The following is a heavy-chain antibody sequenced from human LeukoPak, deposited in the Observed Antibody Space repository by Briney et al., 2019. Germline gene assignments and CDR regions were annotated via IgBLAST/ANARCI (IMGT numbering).Heavy chain of an antibody. CDR3: ARNYYDSSGYFYFDY. CDR1: GFTFSSYS. D-gene: IGHD3-22*01. CDR2: ISGSSSYI. V-gene: IGHV3-21*01. J-gene: IGHJ4*02. Sequence: GSLRFSCAASGFTFSSYSMNWVRQAPGKGLEWVSSISGSSSYIYYADSVKGRFTISRDNAKNSLYLQMNSLRAEDTAVYYCARNYYDSSGYFYFDYWGQGTLVTVSS.